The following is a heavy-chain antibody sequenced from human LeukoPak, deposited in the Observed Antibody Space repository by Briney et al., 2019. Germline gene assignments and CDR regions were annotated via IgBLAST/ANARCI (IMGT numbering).Heavy chain of an antibody. J-gene: IGHJ4*02. CDR1: GYTSTSYD. CDR2: MNPNSGNT. Sequence: ASVKVSCKASGYTSTSYDINWVRQASGQGLEWMGWMNPNSGNTGYAQKFQGRVTMTRNTSISTAYMELSSLRSEDTAVYYCASGSYLGIDFDYWGQGTLVTVSS. D-gene: IGHD1-26*01. V-gene: IGHV1-8*01. CDR3: ASGSYLGIDFDY.